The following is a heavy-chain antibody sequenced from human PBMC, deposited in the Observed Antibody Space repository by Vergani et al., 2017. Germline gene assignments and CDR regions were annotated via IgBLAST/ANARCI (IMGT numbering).Heavy chain of an antibody. CDR2: INHSGST. J-gene: IGHJ4*02. V-gene: IGHV4-34*01. CDR1: GGSFSGYY. Sequence: QVQLQQWGAGLLKPSETLSLTCAVYGGSFSGYYWSWIRQPPGKGLEWIGEINHSGSTNYHPSLKSRVTISVATSKNQYSLKMSSGTAADTAVYYCARSSLFSSSLTIDYWGQGTLVTVSS. CDR3: ARSSLFSSSLTIDY. D-gene: IGHD6-6*01.